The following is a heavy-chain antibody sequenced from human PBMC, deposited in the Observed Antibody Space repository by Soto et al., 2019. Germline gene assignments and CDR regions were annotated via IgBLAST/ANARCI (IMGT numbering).Heavy chain of an antibody. V-gene: IGHV1-18*01. CDR3: SRDRSTGEY. D-gene: IGHD3-16*01. Sequence: ASVKVSCKASGYTFSDYGVSWVRQAPGQVLEWMGWISAYNGNTNYAQKFQDRVTMTTDTSTSTAYMELRSLTSDDTAIYYCSRDRSTGEYWGQGTMVTVSS. CDR2: ISAYNGNT. J-gene: IGHJ4*02. CDR1: GYTFSDYG.